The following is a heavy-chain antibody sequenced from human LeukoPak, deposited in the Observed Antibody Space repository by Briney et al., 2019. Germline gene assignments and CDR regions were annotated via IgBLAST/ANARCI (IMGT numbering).Heavy chain of an antibody. CDR3: ARVVPASRGGSGGNYYYGMDV. J-gene: IGHJ6*02. V-gene: IGHV3-73*01. Sequence: PGGSLRLSCAASGFTFSSYGMHWVRQASGKGLEWVGRIRSKANSYATAYAASVKGRFTISRDDSRTTAFLQMNSLKTEDTAVYYCARVVPASRGGSGGNYYYGMDVWGQGTTVTVSS. CDR2: IRSKANSYAT. CDR1: GFTFSSYG. D-gene: IGHD2-2*01.